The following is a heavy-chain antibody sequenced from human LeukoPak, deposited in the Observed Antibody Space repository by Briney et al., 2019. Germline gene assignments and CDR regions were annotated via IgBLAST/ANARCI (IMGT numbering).Heavy chain of an antibody. CDR2: ISAYNGNT. CDR3: LRVVVPAAIGPRDY. J-gene: IGHJ4*02. V-gene: IGHV1-18*01. Sequence: ASVKVSCKASGYTFTSYGISWVRQAPGQGLEWMGWISAYNGNTNYAQKRQGRVTMTTDTSTSTAYMELRSLRSDDTAVYYCLRVVVPAAIGPRDYWGQGTLVTVSS. CDR1: GYTFTSYG. D-gene: IGHD2-2*01.